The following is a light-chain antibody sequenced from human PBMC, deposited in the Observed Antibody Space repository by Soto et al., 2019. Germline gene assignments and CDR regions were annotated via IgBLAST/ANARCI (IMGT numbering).Light chain of an antibody. CDR1: RGIGRH. CDR2: TAS. Sequence: DLQLTQSPSFLSASVGDRVTLTCRASRGIGRHLAWYQQRPGKAPELLIYTASFLQSGVPSRFSGGGSETEFTLTISSLQPEDFATYYCQHLNDYPLTFGGGTKVEI. CDR3: QHLNDYPLT. J-gene: IGKJ4*01. V-gene: IGKV1-9*01.